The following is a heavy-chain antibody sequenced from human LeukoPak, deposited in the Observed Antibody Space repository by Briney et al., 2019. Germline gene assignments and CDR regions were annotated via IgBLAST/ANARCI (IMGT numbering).Heavy chain of an antibody. CDR2: INAANDNT. V-gene: IGHV1-3*01. CDR3: AREYHYGSGSYSDC. Sequence: ASVKVSCKASGYSFTTYGMHWVRQAPGQRLEWMGWINAANDNTKSPQKFQGRVTITRDTSASTAYMELSSLRPEDTAVYYCAREYHYGSGSYSDCWGQGTLVTVSS. J-gene: IGHJ4*02. D-gene: IGHD3-10*01. CDR1: GYSFTTYG.